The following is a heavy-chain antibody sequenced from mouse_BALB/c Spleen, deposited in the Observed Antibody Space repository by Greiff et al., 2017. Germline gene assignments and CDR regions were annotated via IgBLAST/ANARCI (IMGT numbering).Heavy chain of an antibody. J-gene: IGHJ4*01. CDR2: ISSGGGST. Sequence: EVKLVESGGGLVKPGGSLKLSCAASGFAFSSYDMSWVRQTPEKRLEWVAYISSGGGSTYYPDTVKGRFTISRDNAKNTLYLQMSSLKSEDTAMYYCARHEFTTNYAMDYWGQGTSVTVSS. CDR1: GFAFSSYD. V-gene: IGHV5-12-1*01. CDR3: ARHEFTTNYAMDY. D-gene: IGHD1-1*01.